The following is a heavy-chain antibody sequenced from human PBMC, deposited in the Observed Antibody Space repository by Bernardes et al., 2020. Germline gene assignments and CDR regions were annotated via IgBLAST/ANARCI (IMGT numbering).Heavy chain of an antibody. Sequence: GSLRLSCAGSGFTFSFFAMSWVRQAPGKGLEWLSGITGSGGGTYYADSVQGRFTVSRDYSTNTLYLQMDSLRAEDTAIYYCAKEAYSGYLETYYFYYGMDVWGQGTTVTVSS. CDR1: GFTFSFFA. J-gene: IGHJ6*02. CDR2: ITGSGGGT. V-gene: IGHV3-23*01. CDR3: AKEAYSGYLETYYFYYGMDV. D-gene: IGHD5-12*01.